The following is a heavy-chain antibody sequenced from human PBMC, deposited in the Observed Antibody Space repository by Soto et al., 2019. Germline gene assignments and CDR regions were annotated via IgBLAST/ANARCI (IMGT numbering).Heavy chain of an antibody. D-gene: IGHD6-19*01. V-gene: IGHV6-1*01. CDR1: GDSVSSNSAA. CDR2: TYYRSKWYN. Sequence: PSQTLSLTCAISGDSVSSNSAAWNWIRQSPSRGLEWLGRTYYRSKWYNDYAVSVKSRITINPDTSKNQFSLQLNSVTPEDTAVYYCARDTYSSGWYSGGMDVWGQGTTVTVAS. CDR3: ARDTYSSGWYSGGMDV. J-gene: IGHJ6*02.